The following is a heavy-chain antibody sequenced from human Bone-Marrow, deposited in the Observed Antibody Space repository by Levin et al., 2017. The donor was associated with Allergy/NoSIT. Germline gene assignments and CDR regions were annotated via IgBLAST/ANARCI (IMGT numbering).Heavy chain of an antibody. CDR3: ARDLVGTGGNMDV. J-gene: IGHJ6*02. Sequence: GASVKVSCMASGYTFINYYVHWVRQAPGQGFEWMARINPDGETTRHAQNFHDRVIMSTQSSTRTVYMELRSLRPEDTAVYYCARDLVGTGGNMDVWGQGTTVTVSS. CDR1: GYTFINYY. V-gene: IGHV1-46*01. D-gene: IGHD2-15*01. CDR2: INPDGETT.